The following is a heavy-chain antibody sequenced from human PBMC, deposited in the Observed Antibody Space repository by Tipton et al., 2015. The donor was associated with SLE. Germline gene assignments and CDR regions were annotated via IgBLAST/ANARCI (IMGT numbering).Heavy chain of an antibody. D-gene: IGHD6-6*01. CDR3: ASVEYSSSYDY. Sequence: TLSLTCTVSGGSISSHYWSWIRQPPGKGLEWIGEINHSGSTNYNPSLKSRVTISVDTSKNQFSLKLSSVTAADTAVYYCASVEYSSSYDYWGQGTLVTVSS. CDR1: GGSISSHY. CDR2: INHSGST. J-gene: IGHJ4*02. V-gene: IGHV4-59*11.